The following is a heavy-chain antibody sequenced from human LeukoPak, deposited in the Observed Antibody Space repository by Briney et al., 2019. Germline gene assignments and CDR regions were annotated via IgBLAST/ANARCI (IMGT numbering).Heavy chain of an antibody. Sequence: GGSLRLSCAASGFTFSSYAMHWVRQAPGKGLEWVAVISYDGSNKYYADSVKGRFTISRDNAKNSLYLQMNSLRAEDTAVYYCARTLPEDYWGQGTLVTVSS. CDR3: ARTLPEDY. CDR2: ISYDGSNK. J-gene: IGHJ4*02. D-gene: IGHD2-2*01. CDR1: GFTFSSYA. V-gene: IGHV3-30-3*01.